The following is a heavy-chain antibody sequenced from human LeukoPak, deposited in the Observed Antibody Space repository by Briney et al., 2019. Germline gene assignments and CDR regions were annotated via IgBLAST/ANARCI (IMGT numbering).Heavy chain of an antibody. Sequence: SETLSLTCTVSSGSISSYYWSWIRQPPGEGLEWIGYIYYSGSTNYNPSLKSRVIISVDTSKNQFSLKLSSVTAADTAVYYCARERAVTTYYYFDYWGQGTLVTVSS. CDR3: ARERAVTTYYYFDY. D-gene: IGHD4-17*01. J-gene: IGHJ4*02. CDR1: SGSISSYY. V-gene: IGHV4-59*01. CDR2: IYYSGST.